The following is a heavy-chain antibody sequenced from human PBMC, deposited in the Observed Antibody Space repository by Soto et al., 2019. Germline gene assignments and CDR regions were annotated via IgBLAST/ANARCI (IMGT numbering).Heavy chain of an antibody. Sequence: PSETLSLTCTVSGGAISSSSYYWGWIRQPPGKGLEWIGSIYYTGSPYYNPSLKSRVTISVDTSKNQFSLKLTSVTAEDTAVYHCARPAYDILTDIDYWGQGTLVTVSS. D-gene: IGHD3-9*01. CDR2: IYYTGSP. V-gene: IGHV4-39*01. CDR3: ARPAYDILTDIDY. J-gene: IGHJ4*02. CDR1: GGAISSSSYY.